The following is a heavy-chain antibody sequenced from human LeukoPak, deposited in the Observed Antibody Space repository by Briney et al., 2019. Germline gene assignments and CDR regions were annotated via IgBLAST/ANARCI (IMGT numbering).Heavy chain of an antibody. D-gene: IGHD2-2*02. CDR3: ARRGSLGYCSSTSCYRHYYMDV. Sequence: GGSLRLSCAASGFTFSSYWMSWVRQAPGKGLEWVANIKQDGSEKYYVDSVKGRFTISRDNAKNSLYLQMNSLRAEDTAVYYCARRGSLGYCSSTSCYRHYYMDVWGKGTTVTVSS. J-gene: IGHJ6*03. V-gene: IGHV3-7*01. CDR2: IKQDGSEK. CDR1: GFTFSSYW.